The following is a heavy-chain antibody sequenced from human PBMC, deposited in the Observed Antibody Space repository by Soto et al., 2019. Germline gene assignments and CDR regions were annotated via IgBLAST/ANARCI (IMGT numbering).Heavy chain of an antibody. D-gene: IGHD3-16*02. CDR1: GFTFSSSW. J-gene: IGHJ6*04. CDR3: ADPLDLHV. CDR2: IKPDGSEK. V-gene: IGHV3-7*01. Sequence: EVQLVESGGGLVQPGGSLRLSCAASGFTFSSSWMSWVRQAPGKGLEWVATIKPDGSEKYYVDSVKGRFTISRDNAKNSLYLQMNSLRVEDTAVFYCADPLDLHVWGKGATVTVSS.